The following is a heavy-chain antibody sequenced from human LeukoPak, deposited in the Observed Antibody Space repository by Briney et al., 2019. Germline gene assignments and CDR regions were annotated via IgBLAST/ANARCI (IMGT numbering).Heavy chain of an antibody. CDR2: ISSSSSTI. CDR3: ARPGGYYDSSGYYLFDY. D-gene: IGHD3-22*01. V-gene: IGHV3-48*04. Sequence: GGSLRLSCAASGFTFSSYSMNWVRQAPGKGLEWVSYISSSSSTIYYADSVKGRFTISRDNAKNSLYLQMNSLRAEDTAVYYCARPGGYYDSSGYYLFDYWGQGTLVTVSS. CDR1: GFTFSSYS. J-gene: IGHJ4*02.